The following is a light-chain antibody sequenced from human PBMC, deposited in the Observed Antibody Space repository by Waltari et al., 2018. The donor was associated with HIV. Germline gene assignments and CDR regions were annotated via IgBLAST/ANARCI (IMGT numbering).Light chain of an antibody. V-gene: IGLV1-44*01. CDR2: SNN. Sequence: QSVLTQPPSASGTPGQRVTIPCSGSSSSVGSNTVNWYQQLPGTAPKLLIYSNNQRPSGVPDRFSGSKSGTSASLAINGLQSEDEADYYCAAWDDSLNVVFGGGTKLTVL. J-gene: IGLJ2*01. CDR3: AAWDDSLNVV. CDR1: SSSVGSNT.